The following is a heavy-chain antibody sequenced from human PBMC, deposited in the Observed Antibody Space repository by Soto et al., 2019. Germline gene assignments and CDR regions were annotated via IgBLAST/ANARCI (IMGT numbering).Heavy chain of an antibody. Sequence: PGGSLRLSCAASGFTFSSYSMNWVRQAPGKGLEWVSYISSSSSTIYYADSVKGRFTISRDNAKNSLYLQMNSLRAEDTAVYYCARVPIAVPGRDDYWGRGTQVTVSS. J-gene: IGHJ4*02. CDR1: GFTFSSYS. D-gene: IGHD6-19*01. V-gene: IGHV3-48*01. CDR2: ISSSSSTI. CDR3: ARVPIAVPGRDDY.